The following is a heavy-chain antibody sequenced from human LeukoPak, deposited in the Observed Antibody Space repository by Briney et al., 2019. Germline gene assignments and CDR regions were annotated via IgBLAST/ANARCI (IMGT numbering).Heavy chain of an antibody. CDR2: INPDGSTT. CDR1: GFTFSRYW. J-gene: IGHJ4*02. Sequence: GESLRLSCAASGFTFSRYWIHWVRQAPGKGLEWVSRINPDGSTTTYADSVKGRFTISRDNAKNTVYLQMNSLRADDTALYYCARVGGYCGGDCDYWGQGTLVTVSS. D-gene: IGHD2-21*01. V-gene: IGHV3-74*01. CDR3: ARVGGYCGGDCDY.